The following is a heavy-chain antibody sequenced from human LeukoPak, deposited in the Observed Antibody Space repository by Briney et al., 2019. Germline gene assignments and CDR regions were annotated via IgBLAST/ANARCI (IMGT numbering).Heavy chain of an antibody. CDR1: GGSSSSYY. CDR3: ARGAMGGANWFDP. CDR2: IYYTGNT. Sequence: SETLSLTCTVSGGSSSSYYWSWIRQPPGKGLEWIGYIYYTGNTNYNPSLKSRVTISVDTSKNQFSLKLSSVTAADTAVFYCARGAMGGANWFDPWGQGTLVTVSS. J-gene: IGHJ5*02. D-gene: IGHD5-18*01. V-gene: IGHV4-59*12.